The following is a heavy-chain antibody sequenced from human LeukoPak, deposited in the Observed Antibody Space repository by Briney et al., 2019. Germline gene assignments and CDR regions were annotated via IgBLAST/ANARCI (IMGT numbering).Heavy chain of an antibody. D-gene: IGHD2-2*01. CDR3: ARGIGYCSSTSCHRAGYWYFDL. J-gene: IGHJ2*01. CDR1: GGSISSYY. V-gene: IGHV4-4*07. Sequence: PSETLSLTCTVSGGSISSYYWSWIRQPAGKGLEWIGRIYTSGSTNYNPSLKSRVTMSVDTSKNQFSLKLSSVTAADTAVYYCARGIGYCSSTSCHRAGYWYFDLWGRGTLVTVSP. CDR2: IYTSGST.